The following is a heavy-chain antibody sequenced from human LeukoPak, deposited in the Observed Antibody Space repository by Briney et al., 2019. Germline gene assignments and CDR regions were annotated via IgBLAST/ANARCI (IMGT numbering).Heavy chain of an antibody. CDR2: ITGSGGST. Sequence: GGSLRLSCAASGFTFSSYAMSWVRQAPGKGLEWVSGITGSGGSTYYTHSVKGRFTISRDNSKNTLYLQMVSLRAEDTAVYYCAKDKVYSSTWYLFDYWGQGTLVTVSS. D-gene: IGHD6-13*01. CDR1: GFTFSSYA. J-gene: IGHJ4*02. V-gene: IGHV3-23*01. CDR3: AKDKVYSSTWYLFDY.